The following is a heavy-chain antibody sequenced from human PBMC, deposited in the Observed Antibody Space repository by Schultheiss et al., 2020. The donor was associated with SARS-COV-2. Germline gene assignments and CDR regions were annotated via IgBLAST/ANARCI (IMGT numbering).Heavy chain of an antibody. Sequence: SETLSLTCTVSGGSISSSSYYWGWIRQPPGKGLEWIGEINHSGSTNYNPSLKSRVTISVDRSRNEFYLEMTSVTAADTAVYFCASLVVAPDRSEDWGPGTLVTVPS. CDR2: INHSGST. J-gene: IGHJ4*02. CDR1: GGSISSSSYY. V-gene: IGHV4-39*07. CDR3: ASLVVAPDRSED. D-gene: IGHD2-15*01.